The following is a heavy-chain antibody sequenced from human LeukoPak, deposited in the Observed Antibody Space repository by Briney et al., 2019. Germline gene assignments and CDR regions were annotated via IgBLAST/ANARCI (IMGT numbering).Heavy chain of an antibody. J-gene: IGHJ4*02. CDR2: IYYSGST. Sequence: SQTLSLTCTVSGGSISSGDYYWSWIRQPPGKGLEWIGYIYYSGSTYYNPSLKSRVTISVDTFKNQFSLKLSSVTAADTAVYYCARGSQDGSLFDYWGQGTLVTVSS. V-gene: IGHV4-30-4*08. D-gene: IGHD3-10*01. CDR1: GGSISSGDYY. CDR3: ARGSQDGSLFDY.